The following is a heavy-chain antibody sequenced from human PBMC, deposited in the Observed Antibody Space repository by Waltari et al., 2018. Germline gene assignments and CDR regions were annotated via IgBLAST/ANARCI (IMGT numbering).Heavy chain of an antibody. V-gene: IGHV3-21*01. Sequence: EVQLVESGGGLVKPGGSLRLSCAASGFTFSSYSMNWVRQAPGKGLEWVSSISSSSSYIYYADSVKGRFTISRDNAKNSLYLQMNSLRAEDTAVYYCAGVISAAAGTRGDYWGQGTLVTVSS. J-gene: IGHJ4*02. CDR3: AGVISAAAGTRGDY. D-gene: IGHD6-13*01. CDR1: GFTFSSYS. CDR2: ISSSSSYI.